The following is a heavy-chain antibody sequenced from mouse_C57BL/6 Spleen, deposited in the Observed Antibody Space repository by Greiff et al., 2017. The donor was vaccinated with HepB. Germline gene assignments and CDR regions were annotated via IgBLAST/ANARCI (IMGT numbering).Heavy chain of an antibody. Sequence: EVKLVESGPVLVKPGASVKMSCKASGYTFTDYYMNWVKQSHGKSLEWIGVINPYNGGTSYNQKFKGKATLTVDKSSSTAYMELNSLTSEDSAVYYCARDYSNAYWGQGTLVTVSA. V-gene: IGHV1-19*01. J-gene: IGHJ3*01. CDR3: ARDYSNAY. D-gene: IGHD2-5*01. CDR2: INPYNGGT. CDR1: GYTFTDYY.